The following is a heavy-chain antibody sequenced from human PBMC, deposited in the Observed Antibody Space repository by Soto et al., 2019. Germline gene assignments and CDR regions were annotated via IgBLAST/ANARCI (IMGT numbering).Heavy chain of an antibody. CDR3: ARPRLGQGITMLVVAADSDAFDI. CDR1: GFTFSSYG. Sequence: GGSLRLSCAASGFTFSSYGMHWVRQAPDKRLERVAVIWYDGSNKYYADSVKGRFTISRDNSKNTLYLQMNSLRAEDTAVYYCARPRLGQGITMLVVAADSDAFDIWGQGTMVTVSS. J-gene: IGHJ3*02. V-gene: IGHV3-33*01. CDR2: IWYDGSNK. D-gene: IGHD3-22*01.